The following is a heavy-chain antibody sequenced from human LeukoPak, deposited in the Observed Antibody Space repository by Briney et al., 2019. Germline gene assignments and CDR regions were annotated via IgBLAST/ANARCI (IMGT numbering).Heavy chain of an antibody. CDR3: ARGGGYAWDY. CDR2: IKQDGSEK. V-gene: IGHV3-7*01. CDR1: GFTYTTYW. D-gene: IGHD5-12*01. J-gene: IGHJ4*02. Sequence: GGSLRLSCATSGFTYTTYWMNWVRQAPGKGLEWVANIKQDGSEKYYGDSVKGRFTISRDNAKNSLYLQMNSLRADDTAVYYCARGGGYAWDYWGQGTLVTVSS.